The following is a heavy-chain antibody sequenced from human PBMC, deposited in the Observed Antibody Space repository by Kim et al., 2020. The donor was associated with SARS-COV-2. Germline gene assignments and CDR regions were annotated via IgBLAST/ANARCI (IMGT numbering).Heavy chain of an antibody. V-gene: IGHV4-30-2*01. Sequence: SETLSLTCAVSGGSISSGGYSWSWIRQPPGKGLEWIGYIYHSGSTYYNPSLKSRVTISVDRSKNQFSLKLSSVTAADTAVYYCARGVTSRFDPWGQGTLVTVSS. CDR3: ARGVTSRFDP. J-gene: IGHJ5*02. D-gene: IGHD4-4*01. CDR1: GGSISSGGYS. CDR2: IYHSGST.